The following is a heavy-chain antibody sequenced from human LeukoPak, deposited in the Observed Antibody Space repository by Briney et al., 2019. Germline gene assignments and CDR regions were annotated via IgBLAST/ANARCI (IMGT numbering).Heavy chain of an antibody. J-gene: IGHJ5*02. CDR1: GYTFTSYD. V-gene: IGHV1-8*01. CDR3: ARGLADGFLYYYDSSGYRYNWFDP. Sequence: GASVKVSCKASGYTFTSYDINWVRQATGQGLEWMGWMNPNSGNTGYAQKFQGRVTMTRNTSISTAYMELSSLRSEDTAVYYCARGLADGFLYYYDSSGYRYNWFDPWGQGTLVTVSS. CDR2: MNPNSGNT. D-gene: IGHD3-22*01.